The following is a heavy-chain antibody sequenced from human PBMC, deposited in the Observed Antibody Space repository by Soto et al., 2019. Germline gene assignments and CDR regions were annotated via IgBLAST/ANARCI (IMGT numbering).Heavy chain of an antibody. CDR1: HDCVASGTYY. CDR3: AMTPADTYMILCFDP. V-gene: IGHV4-61*01. D-gene: IGHD3-16*01. J-gene: IGHJ5*01. Sequence: SRNPYITCTVYHDCVASGTYYWGGIRQPPGKGLEWIGHIYYSGSTNYSPYLKSRVTISLDTPNNQFSLKVNSVTAADTAVYVWAMTPADTYMILCFDPWGPGTV. CDR2: IYYSGST.